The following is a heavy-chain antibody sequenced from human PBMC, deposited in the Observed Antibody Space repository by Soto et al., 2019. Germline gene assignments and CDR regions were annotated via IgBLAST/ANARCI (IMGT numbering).Heavy chain of an antibody. Sequence: SETLSLTCTVSGGSISSSSYYWGWLRQPPGKGLEWIGSIYYSGTTYYNPSLKSRVTMSVDTSKNQFSLKLTSVTAVDTAVYYCARGGDFYDILTGPYPGAFDYWGQGTLVTVSS. V-gene: IGHV4-39*07. CDR2: IYYSGTT. D-gene: IGHD3-9*01. CDR3: ARGGDFYDILTGPYPGAFDY. J-gene: IGHJ4*02. CDR1: GGSISSSSYY.